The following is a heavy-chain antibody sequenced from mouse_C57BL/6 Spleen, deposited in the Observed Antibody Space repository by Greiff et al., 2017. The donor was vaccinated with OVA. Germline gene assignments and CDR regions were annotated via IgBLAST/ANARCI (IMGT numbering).Heavy chain of an antibody. Sequence: EVKLLESGGGLVQPKGSLKLSCAASGFSFNTYAMNWVRQAPGKGLEWVARIRSKSNNYATYYADSVKDRFTISRDDSESMLYLQMNNLKTEDTAMYYCVRQDGSSHWYFDVWGTGTTVTVSS. V-gene: IGHV10-1*01. J-gene: IGHJ1*03. CDR3: VRQDGSSHWYFDV. D-gene: IGHD1-1*01. CDR1: GFSFNTYA. CDR2: IRSKSNNYAT.